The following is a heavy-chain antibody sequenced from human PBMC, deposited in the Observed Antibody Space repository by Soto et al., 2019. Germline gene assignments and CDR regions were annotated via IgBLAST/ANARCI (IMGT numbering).Heavy chain of an antibody. CDR2: IYHSGST. CDR1: GGSIRGSHW. Sequence: PSETLSLTSTVSGGSIRGSHWWSWVRQPPGKGLERIGEIYHSGSTNLDPSLKSRVTLSVDKSKNQFSLKLTSVTAADTAVYYCARDKATVGGYNLYDPWGQGILVTVSS. J-gene: IGHJ5*02. D-gene: IGHD3-16*01. CDR3: ARDKATVGGYNLYDP. V-gene: IGHV4-4*02.